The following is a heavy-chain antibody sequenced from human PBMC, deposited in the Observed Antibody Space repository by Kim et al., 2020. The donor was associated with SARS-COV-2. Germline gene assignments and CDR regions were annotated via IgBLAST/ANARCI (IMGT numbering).Heavy chain of an antibody. CDR2: IWYDGSNK. V-gene: IGHV3-33*06. D-gene: IGHD3-22*01. CDR3: AKEGTYYYDSSGYYYIDY. J-gene: IGHJ4*02. CDR1: GFTFSSYG. Sequence: GGSLRRSCAASGFTFSSYGMHWVRQAPGKGLEWVAVIWYDGSNKYYADSVNGRFTISRDNSKNTLYLQMNSLRAEDTAVYYCAKEGTYYYDSSGYYYIDYWGQRTLVTVSS.